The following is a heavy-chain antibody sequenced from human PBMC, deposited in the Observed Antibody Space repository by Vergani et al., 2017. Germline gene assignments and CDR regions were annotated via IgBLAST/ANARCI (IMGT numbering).Heavy chain of an antibody. CDR2: IKKDGSED. Sequence: EVLLVESGGDLVQPGGSLRLSCEASGFNFQIYWMGWVRQPAARGLEWRANIKKDGSEDYYADSVKGRFTISRDNAKNSLSLQMNSLSAEETAVYYCARDSPLVVPAAIFYYYYGMDVWGQGTTVTVSS. V-gene: IGHV3-7*01. J-gene: IGHJ6*02. CDR1: GFNFQIYW. D-gene: IGHD2-2*01. CDR3: ARDSPLVVPAAIFYYYYGMDV.